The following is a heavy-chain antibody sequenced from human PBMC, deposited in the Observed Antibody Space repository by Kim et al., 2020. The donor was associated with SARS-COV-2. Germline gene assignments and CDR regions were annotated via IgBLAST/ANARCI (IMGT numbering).Heavy chain of an antibody. D-gene: IGHD6-13*01. J-gene: IGHJ4*02. CDR1: GYTFTGYY. Sequence: ASVKVSCKASGYTFTGYYMHWVRQAPGQGLEWMGWINPNSGGTNYAQKFQGWVTMTRDTSISTAYMELSRLRSDDTAVYYCARDPGYSSSWYQNYRYNYFDYWGQGTLVTVSS. CDR2: INPNSGGT. CDR3: ARDPGYSSSWYQNYRYNYFDY. V-gene: IGHV1-2*04.